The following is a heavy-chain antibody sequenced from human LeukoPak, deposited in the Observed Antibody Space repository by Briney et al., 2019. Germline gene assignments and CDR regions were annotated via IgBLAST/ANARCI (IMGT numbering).Heavy chain of an antibody. Sequence: SETLSLTCTVSGRSISNYFWSWIRQPPGKGLEWLGSIHYTGSTNYNPSLKSRVTISVDMSKNQFALKLSSVTAADTAVYYCARGRVPSTLGQGTLVTVSS. D-gene: IGHD2-2*01. CDR2: IHYTGST. CDR3: ARGRVPST. CDR1: GRSISNYF. V-gene: IGHV4-59*01. J-gene: IGHJ5*02.